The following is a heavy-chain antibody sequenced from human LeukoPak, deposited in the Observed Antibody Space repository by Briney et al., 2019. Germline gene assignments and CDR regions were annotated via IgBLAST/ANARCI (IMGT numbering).Heavy chain of an antibody. Sequence: PSETLSLTCAVSGGSISSYYWSWIRQTPGKGLEWIGYIWKSAITNYNPSLKSRVTISVDTSKNQFSLKLSSVTAADTAVYFCARADSANYYDSGRYFNYFYMDVWGRGTTATVSS. CDR1: GGSISSYY. V-gene: IGHV4-59*01. CDR3: ARADSANYYDSGRYFNYFYMDV. J-gene: IGHJ6*03. CDR2: IWKSAIT. D-gene: IGHD3-10*01.